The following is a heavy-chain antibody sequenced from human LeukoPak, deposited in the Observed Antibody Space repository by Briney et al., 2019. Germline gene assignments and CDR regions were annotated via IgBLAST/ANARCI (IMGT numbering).Heavy chain of an antibody. Sequence: PSETLSLTCSVSGGSISSYYWSWIRQPPGQGLEWIGYIYYSGTTNYNPSLKSRVTISIDTSKNQFSLKLNSVTAADTAVYYCARGPTVKYYYYGMDVWGQGTTVTVSS. V-gene: IGHV4-59*01. J-gene: IGHJ6*02. CDR3: ARGPTVKYYYYGMDV. CDR2: IYYSGTT. D-gene: IGHD4-17*01. CDR1: GGSISSYY.